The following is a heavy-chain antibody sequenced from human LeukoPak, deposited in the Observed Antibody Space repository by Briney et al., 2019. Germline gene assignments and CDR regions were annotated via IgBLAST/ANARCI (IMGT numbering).Heavy chain of an antibody. J-gene: IGHJ4*02. Sequence: GGSLRLSCTASGFTFSSYTMSWVRQAPGKGLRWVSTITTGGPNTYYADSVKGRFTVSRDDSKNTLYLQMNSLRAEDTAVYYCAKDGGLWVSAHWGDSWGRGTLVTVSS. CDR3: AKDGGLWVSAHWGDS. CDR1: GFTFSSYT. CDR2: ITTGGPNT. D-gene: IGHD7-27*01. V-gene: IGHV3-23*01.